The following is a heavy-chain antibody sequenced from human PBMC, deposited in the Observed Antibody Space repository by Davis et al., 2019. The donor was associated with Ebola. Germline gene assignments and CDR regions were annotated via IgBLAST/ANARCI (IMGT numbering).Heavy chain of an antibody. Sequence: MPSETLSLTCAVSGGSVSSSNWWSWVRQPPGKGLEWIGEIYHSGSTNYNPSLKSRVTISVDKSKNQFSLKLSSVTAADTAVYYCASSRNYYGSGSYYNDRDYWGQGTLVTVSS. D-gene: IGHD3-10*01. V-gene: IGHV4-4*02. J-gene: IGHJ4*02. CDR3: ASSRNYYGSGSYYNDRDY. CDR1: GGSVSSSNW. CDR2: IYHSGST.